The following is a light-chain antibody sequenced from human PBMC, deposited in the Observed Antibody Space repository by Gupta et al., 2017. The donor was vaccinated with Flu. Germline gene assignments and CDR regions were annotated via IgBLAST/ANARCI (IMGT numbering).Light chain of an antibody. J-gene: IGKJ4*01. V-gene: IGKV3-11*01. CDR2: DAS. CDR3: QYRSDCPFT. Sequence: EIVLTQSPATLSLYPGERATLSCRASQSVSRFLAWYQKKPDQAPRLLIYDASNRARGFPAMCSGSAWGTDFTLTISIQDPEDVAFYYCQYRSDCPFTFGRGTRLEIK. CDR1: QSVSRF.